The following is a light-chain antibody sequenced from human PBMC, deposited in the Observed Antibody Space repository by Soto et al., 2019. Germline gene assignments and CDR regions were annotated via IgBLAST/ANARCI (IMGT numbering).Light chain of an antibody. CDR1: QDINSN. V-gene: IGKV3-15*01. J-gene: IGKJ1*01. Sequence: EIVMTQSPATLSVSPGERATLSCRASQDINSNLAWYQQKPGQAPRLLMYGASTRATGIPARFSGSGSGTEFTLTINSLQSEDFAIYYCQQYNNWGAFGQGTKVEIK. CDR3: QQYNNWGA. CDR2: GAS.